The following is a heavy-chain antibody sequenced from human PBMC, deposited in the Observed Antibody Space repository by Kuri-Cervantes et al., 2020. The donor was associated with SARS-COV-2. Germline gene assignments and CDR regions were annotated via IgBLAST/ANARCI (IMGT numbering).Heavy chain of an antibody. CDR3: ARVGVYSSSSGPGPNWFDP. J-gene: IGHJ5*02. D-gene: IGHD6-6*01. CDR2: IYYSGST. CDR1: GGSISSGDYY. V-gene: IGHV4-30-4*01. Sequence: SETLSLTCTVSGGSISSGDYYWSWIRQPPGKGLEWIGYIYYSGSTYYNPSFKSRVTISVDTSKNQFSLKLSSVTAADTAVYYCARVGVYSSSSGPGPNWFDPWGQGTLVTVSS.